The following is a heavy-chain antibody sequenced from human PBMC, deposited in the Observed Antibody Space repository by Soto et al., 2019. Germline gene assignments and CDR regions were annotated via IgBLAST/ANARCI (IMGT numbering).Heavy chain of an antibody. J-gene: IGHJ4*02. CDR3: ARDRPIDY. CDR2: IRSKADGGTT. CDR1: GFTFGDYA. V-gene: IGHV3-49*03. Sequence: EVPLVESGGGLVQPGRSLRLSCTASGFTFGDYAMSWFRQAPGKGLEWVGFIRSKADGGTTAYAASVKDRFTISRDDSKSIAYLQMNSVKTEDTAVYYCARDRPIDYWGQGTLVTVSS.